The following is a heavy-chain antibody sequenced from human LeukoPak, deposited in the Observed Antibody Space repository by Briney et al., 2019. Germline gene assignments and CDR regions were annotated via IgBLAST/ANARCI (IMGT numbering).Heavy chain of an antibody. J-gene: IGHJ4*02. CDR2: INPNSGGT. CDR1: RYTFTDYY. Sequence: ASVKVSCKASRYTFTDYYMHWVRQAPGQGLEWMGWINPNSGGTNYAQKFQGRVTMTRDTSISTAYMELSRLRSDDTAVYYCARDDREDIVAIMGYWGQGTLVTVSS. D-gene: IGHD5-12*01. V-gene: IGHV1-2*02. CDR3: ARDDREDIVAIMGY.